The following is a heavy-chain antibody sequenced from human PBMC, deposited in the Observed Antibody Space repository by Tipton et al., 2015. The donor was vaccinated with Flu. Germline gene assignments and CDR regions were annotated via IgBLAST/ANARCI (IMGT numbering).Heavy chain of an antibody. CDR2: INHSGST. CDR3: ARDRGYSDFWSGYYTRYFDY. D-gene: IGHD3-3*01. Sequence: TLSLTCAVYGGSFSGYYWSWIRQPPGKGLEWIGEINHSGSTNYNPSLKSRVTISVDTSKNQFSLKLSSVTAADTAVYYCARDRGYSDFWSGYYTRYFDYWGQGTLVTVSP. J-gene: IGHJ4*02. CDR1: GGSFSGYY. V-gene: IGHV4-34*01.